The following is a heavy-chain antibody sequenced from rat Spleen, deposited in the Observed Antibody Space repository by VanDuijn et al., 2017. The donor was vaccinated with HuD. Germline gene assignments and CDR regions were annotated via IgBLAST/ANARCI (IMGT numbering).Heavy chain of an antibody. CDR3: ARGGYFRY. J-gene: IGHJ2*01. V-gene: IGHV5-29*01. CDR1: GLSFSNYD. Sequence: EVQLMESGGGLVQPGRSLKLSCAASGLSFSNYDMAWVRQAPTKGLEWVATIIYDGTRTFYRDPVKGRFTISRDNAKSTLYLQMDSLRSEDTATYYCARGGYFRYWGQGVLVTVSS. D-gene: IGHD2-5*01. CDR2: IIYDGTRT.